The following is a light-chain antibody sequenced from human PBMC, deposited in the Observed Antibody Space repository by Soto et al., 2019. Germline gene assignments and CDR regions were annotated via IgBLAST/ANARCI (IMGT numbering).Light chain of an antibody. CDR3: SSYTSSSTLGV. J-gene: IGLJ2*01. V-gene: IGLV2-14*01. CDR2: DVS. CDR1: SSDVGGYNY. Sequence: QSVLTQPASVSGSPGQSITISCTGTSSDVGGYNYVSWYQQHPGKAPKLMIYDVSNRPSGVSNRFSGSKSGNTASLTISGLQAEGEADYYCSSYTSSSTLGVFGGGTQVTVL.